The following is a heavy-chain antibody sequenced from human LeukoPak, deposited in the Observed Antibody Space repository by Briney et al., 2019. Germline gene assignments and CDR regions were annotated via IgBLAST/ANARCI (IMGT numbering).Heavy chain of an antibody. D-gene: IGHD3-22*01. CDR2: IRYDGSNK. Sequence: GGSPRLSCAASGFTFSSYGMHWVRQAPGKGLEWVAFIRYDGSNKYYADSVKGRFTISRDNSKNTLYLQMNSLRAEDTAVYYCAIARTYYYDSSGQNWGQGTLVTVSS. V-gene: IGHV3-30*02. CDR1: GFTFSSYG. J-gene: IGHJ4*02. CDR3: AIARTYYYDSSGQN.